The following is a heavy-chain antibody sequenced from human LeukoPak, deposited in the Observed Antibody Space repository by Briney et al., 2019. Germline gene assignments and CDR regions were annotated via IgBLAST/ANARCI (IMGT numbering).Heavy chain of an antibody. V-gene: IGHV3-23*01. CDR2: ISGSGGST. D-gene: IGHD3-22*01. CDR1: GFTFSSYA. CDR3: ARTYYYDSSGYLDAFDI. J-gene: IGHJ3*02. Sequence: PGRSLRLSCAASGFTFSSYAMSWVRQAPGKGLEWVSAISGSGGSTYYADSVKGRFTISRDNSKNTLYLQMNSLRAEDTAVYYCARTYYYDSSGYLDAFDIWGQGTMVTVSS.